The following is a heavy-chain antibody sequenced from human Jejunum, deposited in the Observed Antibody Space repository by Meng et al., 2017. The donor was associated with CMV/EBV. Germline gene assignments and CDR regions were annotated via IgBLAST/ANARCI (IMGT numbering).Heavy chain of an antibody. V-gene: IGHV3-23*01. CDR2: ISGRGIQT. Sequence: GRQAPGEGLGWFPAISGRGIQTFYADSVKGRFTISRDNSNSTLYLQMNSLRAEDTAIYYCAKDSGYTVSAPFDYWGQGTRVTVSS. J-gene: IGHJ4*02. CDR3: AKDSGYTVSAPFDY. D-gene: IGHD3-10*01.